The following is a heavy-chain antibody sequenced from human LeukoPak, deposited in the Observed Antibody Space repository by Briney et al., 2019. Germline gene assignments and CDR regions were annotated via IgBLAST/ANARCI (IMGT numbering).Heavy chain of an antibody. V-gene: IGHV3-74*01. J-gene: IGHJ4*02. CDR2: INNDGSST. CDR3: ARGEPNYSYFK. Sequence: GGSLRLSCAASGFTFSRYWMHWVRQAPGKGLVWVSRINNDGSSTVYADSVKGRFTISRDNAKNTVYLQTNSLRVEDTAVYYCARGEPNYSYFKWGQGTLVSVSS. D-gene: IGHD5-18*01. CDR1: GFTFSRYW.